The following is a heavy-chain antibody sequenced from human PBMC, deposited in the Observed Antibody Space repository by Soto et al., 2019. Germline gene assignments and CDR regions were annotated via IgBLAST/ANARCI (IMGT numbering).Heavy chain of an antibody. CDR2: IKSKTDGGTT. V-gene: IGHV3-15*07. D-gene: IGHD2-2*01. CDR1: GFTFSNAW. J-gene: IGHJ4*02. CDR3: TTDRNSTRGYHFGY. Sequence: GGSLRLSCAASGFTFSNAWMNWVRQAPGKGLEWVGRIKSKTDGGTTDYAAPVKGRFTISRDDSKNTLYLQMNSLKTEDTAVYYCTTDRNSTRGYHFGYWGQGTLVTVSS.